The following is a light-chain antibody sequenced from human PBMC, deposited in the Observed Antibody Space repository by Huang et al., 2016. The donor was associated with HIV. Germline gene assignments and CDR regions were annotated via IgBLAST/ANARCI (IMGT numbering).Light chain of an antibody. CDR3: QQRRSWPLT. V-gene: IGKV3-11*01. Sequence: EVVLTQSPPTLSLFPGETATLSCRASQTIGTYVAWYQQRPGQGPRLLIYDGSNRAACVPARISGAGSGTTFTLSISGLESEDFGVYYCQQRRSWPLTFGGGTKVEV. CDR2: DGS. CDR1: QTIGTY. J-gene: IGKJ4*01.